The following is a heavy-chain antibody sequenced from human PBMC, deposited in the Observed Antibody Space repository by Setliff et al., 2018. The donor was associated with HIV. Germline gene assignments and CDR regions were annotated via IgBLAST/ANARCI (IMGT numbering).Heavy chain of an antibody. J-gene: IGHJ5*02. V-gene: IGHV4-4*02. CDR3: ARGRTQWPNYNYFDP. D-gene: IGHD6-19*01. Sequence: PSETLSLTCAVSSGSISSSNWWSWVRQPPGKGLEWIGEIYHSGSTNYNPSLKSRVTISVDKSKNQFSLKLNSVTAADTAVYYCARGRTQWPNYNYFDPWGLGTLVTVSS. CDR1: SGSISSSNW. CDR2: IYHSGST.